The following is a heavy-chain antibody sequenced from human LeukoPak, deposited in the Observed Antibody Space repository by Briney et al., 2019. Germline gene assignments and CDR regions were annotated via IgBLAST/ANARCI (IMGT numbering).Heavy chain of an antibody. V-gene: IGHV3-11*01. D-gene: IGHD3-10*01. CDR1: GFTFSEYY. J-gene: IGHJ4*02. CDR3: ARLSVSGSPFSDY. Sequence: GGSLRLSCAASGFTFSEYYMSWIRQAPGKGLEWVSYISSSGSTTYYADSVKGRFTISRDNSKNTLYLQMNSLRAEDTAVYYCARLSVSGSPFSDYWGQGSLVTVSS. CDR2: ISSSGSTT.